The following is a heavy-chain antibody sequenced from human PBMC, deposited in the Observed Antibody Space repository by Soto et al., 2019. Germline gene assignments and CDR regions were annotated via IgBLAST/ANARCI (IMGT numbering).Heavy chain of an antibody. D-gene: IGHD4-17*01. CDR3: AKEIGCDYAYFDL. CDR2: ISYDGSNK. V-gene: IGHV3-30*18. Sequence: QVQLVESGGGVVQPGRSLRLSCAASGFSFSSYGMHWVRQAPGKGLEWVAVISYDGSNKYYADSVKGRFTISRDNSKNTLYLQMNGLRAEDTAVYYFAKEIGCDYAYFDLLGRGTLVTVPS. J-gene: IGHJ2*01. CDR1: GFSFSSYG.